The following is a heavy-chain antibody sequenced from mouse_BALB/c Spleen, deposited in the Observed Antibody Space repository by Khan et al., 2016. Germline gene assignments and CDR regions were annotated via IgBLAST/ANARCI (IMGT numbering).Heavy chain of an antibody. V-gene: IGHV5-17*02. J-gene: IGHJ4*01. D-gene: IGHD4-1*01. CDR2: ISGGSSTI. CDR1: AFTFSVFG. CDR3: ARLTPYALDY. Sequence: EVELEESGAGLVQPGGSRKLSCTASAFTFSVFGIHWVRQAPEKGLEWVAYISGGSSTIYYADTVKGRFTISRDTPTNTLFLQITSLTSEDTAVYDCARLTPYALDYWGQGTSVTVSS.